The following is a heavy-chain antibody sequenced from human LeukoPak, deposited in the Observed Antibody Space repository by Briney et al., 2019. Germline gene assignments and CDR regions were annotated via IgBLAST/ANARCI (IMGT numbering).Heavy chain of an antibody. Sequence: SETLSLTCAVYGGSFNGYYWSWFRHSPGKGLEWIGEIHYSGVTSYSPTLRGRVTISPGTSDNQFSLNMNPVTAADTALYYCARGILGVYYFDLWGRGTLVTVSS. D-gene: IGHD1-26*01. CDR2: IHYSGVT. CDR3: ARGILGVYYFDL. CDR1: GGSFNGYY. V-gene: IGHV4-34*01. J-gene: IGHJ2*01.